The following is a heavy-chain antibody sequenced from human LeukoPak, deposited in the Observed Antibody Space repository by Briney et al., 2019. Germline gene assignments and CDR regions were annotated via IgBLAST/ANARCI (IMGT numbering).Heavy chain of an antibody. Sequence: SETLSLTCTVSGGSISSSTYYWGWIRQPPGKGLEWIGNIDYTGSTYSNPSLESRVTISVDTSKNQFFMKLNSVTAADTAVYYCARSGSFSSSWYYYYYYYMDVWGKGTTVTISS. D-gene: IGHD6-13*01. V-gene: IGHV4-39*01. CDR1: GGSISSSTYY. J-gene: IGHJ6*03. CDR3: ARSGSFSSSWYYYYYYYMDV. CDR2: IDYTGST.